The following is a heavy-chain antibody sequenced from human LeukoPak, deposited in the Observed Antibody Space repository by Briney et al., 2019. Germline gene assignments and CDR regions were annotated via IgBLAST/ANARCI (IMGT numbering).Heavy chain of an antibody. V-gene: IGHV3-48*02. D-gene: IGHD6-6*01. CDR3: ARAYSSSSGRDAFDS. CDR2: ISSSSSTM. Sequence: NXVRQAPGXXLEWVSYISSSSSTMYYADSVKGRFTISRDSAKTSLFLQMNSLRNEDTAVYYCARAYSSSSGRDAFDSWGLGTLVTVSS. J-gene: IGHJ3*02.